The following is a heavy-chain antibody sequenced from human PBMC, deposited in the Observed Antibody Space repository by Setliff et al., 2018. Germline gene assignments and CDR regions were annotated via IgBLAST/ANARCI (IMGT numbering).Heavy chain of an antibody. D-gene: IGHD2-21*02. CDR2: IKQDGSES. Sequence: PGGSLRLSCAVSGFTFSNYWMTWVRQAPGKGLEWVANIKQDGSESYYVDSVKGRFTISRDNAKNSLYLQMNSLRVEDTAVYYCAEANAMVVTSHSYGLDVWGQGTTVTVSS. J-gene: IGHJ6*02. V-gene: IGHV3-7*01. CDR1: GFTFSNYW. CDR3: AEANAMVVTSHSYGLDV.